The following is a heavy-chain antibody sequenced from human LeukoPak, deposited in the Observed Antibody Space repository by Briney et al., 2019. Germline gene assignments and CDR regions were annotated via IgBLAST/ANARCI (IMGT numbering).Heavy chain of an antibody. J-gene: IGHJ4*02. D-gene: IGHD4/OR15-4a*01. CDR2: IKQDGTDK. CDR3: ARASMGGRDYHLDS. Sequence: GGSLRLSCAASGFTFSSYWMAWVRQAPGKGLEWVANIKQDGTDKYYVDSVKGRFTISRDNAKNSLFLQLGSLRADDTAVYYCARASMGGRDYHLDSWGQGTLVTVSS. CDR1: GFTFSSYW. V-gene: IGHV3-7*01.